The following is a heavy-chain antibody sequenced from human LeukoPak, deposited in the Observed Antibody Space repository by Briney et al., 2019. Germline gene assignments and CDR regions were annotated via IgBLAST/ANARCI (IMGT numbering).Heavy chain of an antibody. V-gene: IGHV4-59*01. D-gene: IGHD3-22*01. CDR1: GGSISGYY. CDR2: IYYSGST. J-gene: IGHJ4*02. Sequence: SETLSLTCTVSGGSISGYYWSWIRQPPGKGLEWIGYIYYSGSTNYNPSLKSRVTISVDTSKNQFSLKLSSVTAADTAVYYCARASYYYDSSGYYQTFDYWGQGTLVTVSS. CDR3: ARASYYYDSSGYYQTFDY.